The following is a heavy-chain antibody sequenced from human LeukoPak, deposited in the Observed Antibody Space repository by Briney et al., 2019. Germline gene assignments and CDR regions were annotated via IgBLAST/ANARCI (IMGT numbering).Heavy chain of an antibody. J-gene: IGHJ4*02. CDR3: ARAPYQLRPRPYYFDY. V-gene: IGHV1-69*13. Sequence: ASVKVSCKASGGTLSSYAISWVRQAPGQGLEWMGGIIPIFGTANYAQKFQGRVTITADESTSTAYMELSSLRSEDTAVYYCARAPYQLRPRPYYFDYWGQGTLVTVSS. CDR1: GGTLSSYA. D-gene: IGHD2-2*01. CDR2: IIPIFGTA.